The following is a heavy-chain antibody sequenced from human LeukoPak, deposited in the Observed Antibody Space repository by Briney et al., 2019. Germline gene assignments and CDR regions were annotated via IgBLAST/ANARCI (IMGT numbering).Heavy chain of an antibody. CDR3: ARSPIVVRPTYSYYYGMDV. J-gene: IGHJ6*02. CDR2: VSYDGVNN. V-gene: IGHV3-30*03. CDR1: RFTFSNYG. Sequence: PGGSLRLSCAASRFTFSNYGMNWVRQAPGKGLEWVAVVSYDGVNNYYADSVKGRFTISRDNSRNTLYLQVNSLKAEDTAVYYCARSPIVVRPTYSYYYGMDVWGQGTTVTVSS. D-gene: IGHD2-15*01.